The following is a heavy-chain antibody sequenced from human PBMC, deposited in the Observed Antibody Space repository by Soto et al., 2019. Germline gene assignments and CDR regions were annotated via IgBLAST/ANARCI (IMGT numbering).Heavy chain of an antibody. CDR1: GGSFSGYY. Sequence: TLSLTCAVYGGSFSGYYWSWIRQPPGKGLEWIGEINHSGSTNYNPSLKSRVTISVDTSKNQFSLKLSSVTAADTAVYYCARYSIFYYMDVWGKGTTVTVSS. CDR2: INHSGST. J-gene: IGHJ6*03. D-gene: IGHD2-21*01. V-gene: IGHV4-34*01. CDR3: ARYSIFYYMDV.